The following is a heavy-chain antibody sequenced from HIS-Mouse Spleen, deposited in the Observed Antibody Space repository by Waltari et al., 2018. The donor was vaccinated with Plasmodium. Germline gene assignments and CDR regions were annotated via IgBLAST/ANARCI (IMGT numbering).Heavy chain of an antibody. J-gene: IGHJ3*02. CDR3: ARGRHIVVVTAHDAFDI. V-gene: IGHV1-69*04. CDR2: VLPCLSIW. CDR1: GGTFSSYA. Sequence: QVQLVQSGAEVKKPGSLVKVSCKASGGTFSSYAISSVRQAPGQGMMWMGRVLPCLSIWTYSEKGQGGVTMSADSSSSKAYMEMSSLRSEDTAVYYCARGRHIVVVTAHDAFDIWGQGTMVTVSS. D-gene: IGHD2-21*02.